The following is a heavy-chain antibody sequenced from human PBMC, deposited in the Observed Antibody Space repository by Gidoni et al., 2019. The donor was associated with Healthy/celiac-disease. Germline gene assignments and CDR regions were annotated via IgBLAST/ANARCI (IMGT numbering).Heavy chain of an antibody. Sequence: QVQLVESGGGVVQPGGSMSLSCAASGFSFNSYDMHWVRQAPDKGLEWVAFIRRDGSDKYYAVSVKGRFTVSRDNSKNTLYLQMNSLRPEDTSVYYCAKGDSSSWIDYWGQGTLVTVSS. V-gene: IGHV3-30*02. CDR3: AKGDSSSWIDY. D-gene: IGHD6-13*01. CDR1: GFSFNSYD. J-gene: IGHJ4*02. CDR2: IRRDGSDK.